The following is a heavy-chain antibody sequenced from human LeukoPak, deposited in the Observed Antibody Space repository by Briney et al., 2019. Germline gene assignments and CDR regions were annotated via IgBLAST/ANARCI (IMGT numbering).Heavy chain of an antibody. CDR3: AKDLSTVFDALNI. CDR1: GFTVDDYA. Sequence: PGGSLRLSCAASGFTVDDYAMHWVRQAPVKGLEWVSLISGDGATTYYAASVKGRFSISRDNKKNFLYLQMNNLGTEDTALFYCAKDLSTVFDALNIWGQGTLVTVSS. D-gene: IGHD4-17*01. J-gene: IGHJ3*02. CDR2: ISGDGATT. V-gene: IGHV3-43*02.